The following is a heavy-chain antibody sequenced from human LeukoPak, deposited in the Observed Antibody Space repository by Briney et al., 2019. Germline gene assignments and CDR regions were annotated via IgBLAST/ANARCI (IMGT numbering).Heavy chain of an antibody. Sequence: RSLRLSCTASGFTFGDYAMSWVRQAPGKGLEWVGFIRSKAYGGTTEYAASVKGRFTISRDDSKSIAYLQMNSLKTEDTAVYYCTRVTMVRGKDAFDIWGQGTMVTVSS. D-gene: IGHD3-10*01. J-gene: IGHJ3*02. CDR1: GFTFGDYA. CDR3: TRVTMVRGKDAFDI. V-gene: IGHV3-49*04. CDR2: IRSKAYGGTT.